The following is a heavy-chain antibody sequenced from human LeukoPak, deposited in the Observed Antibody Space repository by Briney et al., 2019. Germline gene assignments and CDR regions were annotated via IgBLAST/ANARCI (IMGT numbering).Heavy chain of an antibody. V-gene: IGHV3-30*02. Sequence: GGSLRLSCAASGFTFSSYGMHWVRQAPGKGLEWVAFIRYDGSNKYYADSVKGRFTISRDNSKNTLYLQMNRLRAEDTASYYCAKDWSQWLATLFDYWGQGTLVTVSS. CDR1: GFTFSSYG. CDR3: AKDWSQWLATLFDY. CDR2: IRYDGSNK. J-gene: IGHJ4*02. D-gene: IGHD6-19*01.